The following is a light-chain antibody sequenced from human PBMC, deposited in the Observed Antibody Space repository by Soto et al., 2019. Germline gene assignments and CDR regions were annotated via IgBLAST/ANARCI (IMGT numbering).Light chain of an antibody. CDR2: AS. J-gene: IGKJ1*01. Sequence: DIQMTQSPSSLSASIGDRVTITCRASQSISSDLCWYQQKPGNAPKLLIYASILQSGVPSRFSGGGSGTDFTLTITSLQPEDFATYYWQHGHGTFGHGTKGAVK. CDR1: QSISSD. V-gene: IGKV1-39*01. CDR3: QHGHGT.